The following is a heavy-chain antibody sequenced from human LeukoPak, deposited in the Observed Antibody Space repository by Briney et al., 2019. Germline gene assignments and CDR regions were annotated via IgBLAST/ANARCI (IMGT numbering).Heavy chain of an antibody. V-gene: IGHV3-7*01. D-gene: IGHD3-10*01. CDR2: IKQDGSEK. CDR3: ASEGIRAFDI. J-gene: IGHJ3*02. Sequence: PGRSLRLSCVASGFTFYSCAMHWVRQAPGKGLEWVANIKQDGSEKYYVDSVKGRFTISRDNAKNSLYLQMNSLRAEDTAVYYCASEGIRAFDIWGQGTMVTVSS. CDR1: GFTFYSCA.